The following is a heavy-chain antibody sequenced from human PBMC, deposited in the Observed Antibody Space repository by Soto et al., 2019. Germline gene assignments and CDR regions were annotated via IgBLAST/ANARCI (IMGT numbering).Heavy chain of an antibody. J-gene: IGHJ4*02. CDR2: IYYRGST. CDR1: GGSISSYY. CDR3: ATAYGDYVFDY. Sequence: QVQLQESGPGLVKPSETLSLTCTVSGGSISSYYWSWIRQPPGKGLEWIGYIYYRGSTNYNPSLKTRVTISVGTSTTHFSQRLSSVTAADTAVYYCATAYGDYVFDYWGQGTLVTVSS. V-gene: IGHV4-59*01. D-gene: IGHD4-17*01.